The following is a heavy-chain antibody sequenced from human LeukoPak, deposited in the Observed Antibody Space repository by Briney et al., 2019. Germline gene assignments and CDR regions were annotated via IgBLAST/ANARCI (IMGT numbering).Heavy chain of an antibody. CDR2: IYVDGRTT. CDR1: GFTFSNYW. CDR3: ARNHYTSSSGWGGFDP. J-gene: IGHJ5*02. D-gene: IGHD6-6*01. Sequence: PGGSLRLSCVASGFTFSNYWMHWVRQPPGKGLVWVSRIYVDGRTTNYADSVKGRFTISRDNSKNTVYLQMNSLRAGDTAVYYCARNHYTSSSGWGGFDPWGQGTLVTVSS. V-gene: IGHV3-74*01.